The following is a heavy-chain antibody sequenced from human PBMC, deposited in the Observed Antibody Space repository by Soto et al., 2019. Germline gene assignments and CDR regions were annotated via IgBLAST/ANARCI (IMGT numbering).Heavy chain of an antibody. J-gene: IGHJ4*02. CDR1: GFTFSTYW. Sequence: EVQLVESGGGLVQPGGSLRLSCAASGFTFSTYWMTWVRRPPGKGLEWVANLDQDGSERYYVDSGRGRFTISRDNAKNALYLQMNSLRAEDTAVYYCVCGGNFCVYWGQGTLVTVSP. D-gene: IGHD3-16*01. CDR3: VCGGNFCVY. CDR2: LDQDGSER. V-gene: IGHV3-7*01.